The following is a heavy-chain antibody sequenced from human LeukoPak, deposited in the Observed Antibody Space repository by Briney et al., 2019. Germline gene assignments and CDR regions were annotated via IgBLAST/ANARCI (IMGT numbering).Heavy chain of an antibody. CDR3: ARAAYGDYYFDY. Sequence: GGSLRLSCAASGFTFSSYSMSWVRQAPGKGLEWVSSISSSSSYIYYADSVKGRFTISRDNANNSLYLQMNSLRAEDTAVYYCARAAYGDYYFDYWGQGTLVTDSS. V-gene: IGHV3-21*01. D-gene: IGHD4-17*01. CDR2: ISSSSSYI. J-gene: IGHJ4*02. CDR1: GFTFSSYS.